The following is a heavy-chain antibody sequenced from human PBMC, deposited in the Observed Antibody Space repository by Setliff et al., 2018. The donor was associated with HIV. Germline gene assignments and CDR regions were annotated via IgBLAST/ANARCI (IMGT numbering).Heavy chain of an antibody. Sequence: PGGSLRLSCAASGFTFSSYWMNWVRQAPGKGLEWVANIKEDGSEKYYVDSVKGRFTISRDNAKNSLYLQMNSLRSEDTAVYYCAKEDQRVTSVDYWGQGTPVTVSS. D-gene: IGHD2-2*01. CDR2: IKEDGSEK. CDR1: GFTFSSYW. V-gene: IGHV3-7*01. J-gene: IGHJ4*02. CDR3: AKEDQRVTSVDY.